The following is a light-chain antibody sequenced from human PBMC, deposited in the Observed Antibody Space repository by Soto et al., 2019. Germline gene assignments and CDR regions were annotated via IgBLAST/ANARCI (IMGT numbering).Light chain of an antibody. CDR3: HQRSNLWT. CDR2: DAS. J-gene: IGKJ1*01. V-gene: IGKV3-11*01. Sequence: EIALTQSPATLSLSPGERATLSCRASQSVSSYLAWYQQKPGQAPRLLIYDASNRATGIPARFSGSGSGTDFTLTISSLEPEDFAVYYCHQRSNLWTFGQGTKVDIK. CDR1: QSVSSY.